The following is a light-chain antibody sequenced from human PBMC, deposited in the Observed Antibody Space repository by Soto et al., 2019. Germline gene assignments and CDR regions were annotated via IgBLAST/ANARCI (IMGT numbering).Light chain of an antibody. CDR1: SSNIGNNY. CDR3: GTWDTGLSVV. J-gene: IGLJ2*01. V-gene: IGLV1-51*01. Sequence: QSVLTQPPSVSAAPGQKVTISCSGSSSNIGNNYVSWYQQLPGTAPKLLIYDNNKRPSGIPDRFSGSKSGTSATLGITGLQTGDEADYYCGTWDTGLSVVFGGGTQLTVL. CDR2: DNN.